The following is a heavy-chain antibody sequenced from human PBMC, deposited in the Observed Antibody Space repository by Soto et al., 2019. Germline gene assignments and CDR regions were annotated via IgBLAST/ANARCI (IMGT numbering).Heavy chain of an antibody. CDR3: AKAAGYSSLNYFDY. V-gene: IGHV3-23*01. D-gene: IGHD6-13*01. J-gene: IGHJ4*02. Sequence: GGSLKLSCAASGFTFSAYAMSWVRQAPGKGLECVSAISGSGGNTDYADSVKGRSTISRDNSKNTLYLQLDSLRAEDTAVYYCAKAAGYSSLNYFDYWGQGTPVTVSS. CDR2: ISGSGGNT. CDR1: GFTFSAYA.